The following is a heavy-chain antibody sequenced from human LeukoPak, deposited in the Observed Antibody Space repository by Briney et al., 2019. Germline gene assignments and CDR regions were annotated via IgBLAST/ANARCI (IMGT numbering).Heavy chain of an antibody. V-gene: IGHV4-59*08. Sequence: SETLSLTCTVSGGSISSYYWSWIRQPPGKGLEWIGYIYYSGSTNYNPSLKSRVTISVDTSKNQFSLKLSSVTAADTAVYYCARLVGVATSNNWFDPWGQGTLVAVSS. J-gene: IGHJ5*02. D-gene: IGHD5-12*01. CDR2: IYYSGST. CDR3: ARLVGVATSNNWFDP. CDR1: GGSISSYY.